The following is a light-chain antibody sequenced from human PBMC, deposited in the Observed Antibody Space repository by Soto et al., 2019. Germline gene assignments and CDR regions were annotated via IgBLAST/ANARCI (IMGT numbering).Light chain of an antibody. CDR1: SSDIGGYKY. V-gene: IGLV2-14*03. Sequence: QSVLTQPASVSGSPGQSITISCTGTSSDIGGYKYVSWYQQHPGKVPKLLIYDVNNRPSGVSDRFSGSKSGNTASLTISGLQAEDEAEYYCCSYTSSTYLIFGGGTKVTVL. J-gene: IGLJ2*01. CDR3: CSYTSSTYLI. CDR2: DVN.